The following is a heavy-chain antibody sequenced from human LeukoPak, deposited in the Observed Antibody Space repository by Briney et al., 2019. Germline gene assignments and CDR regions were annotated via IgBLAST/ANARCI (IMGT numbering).Heavy chain of an antibody. CDR3: ARGPYCGGDCYFGY. Sequence: GASVKVSCKASGYTFTSYYMHWVRQAPGQGLEWMGIINPSGGSTSYAQKFQGRVTITADESTSTAYMELSSLRSEDTAVYYCARGPYCGGDCYFGYWGQGTLVTVSS. CDR1: GYTFTSYY. D-gene: IGHD2-21*02. V-gene: IGHV1-46*01. J-gene: IGHJ4*02. CDR2: INPSGGST.